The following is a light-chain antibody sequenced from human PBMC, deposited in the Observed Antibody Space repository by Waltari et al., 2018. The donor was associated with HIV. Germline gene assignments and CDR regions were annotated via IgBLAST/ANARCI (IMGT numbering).Light chain of an antibody. V-gene: IGLV1-44*01. Sequence: QSVLTQPPSASGTPGQRVTVSCSGSSSNLDSNPLHWYNHPPKTAPKLLIYSNNQRPSGVPDRFSGSKSGTSASLAISGLQSEDEADYYCAAWDDSLNAYVFGTGTKVTVL. CDR3: AAWDDSLNAYV. CDR1: SSNLDSNP. CDR2: SNN. J-gene: IGLJ1*01.